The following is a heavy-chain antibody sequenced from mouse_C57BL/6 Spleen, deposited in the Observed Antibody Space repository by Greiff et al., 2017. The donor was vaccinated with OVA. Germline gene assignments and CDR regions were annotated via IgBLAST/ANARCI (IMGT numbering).Heavy chain of an antibody. D-gene: IGHD2-1*01. CDR1: GFTFSSYG. CDR3: ASALPNYYAMDY. Sequence: EVHLVESGGDLVKPGGSLKLSCAASGFTFSSYGMSWVRQTPDKRLEWVATISSGGSYTYYPDSVKGRFTISRDNAKNTLYLQMSSLKSEDTAMYYCASALPNYYAMDYWGQGTSVTVSS. J-gene: IGHJ4*01. V-gene: IGHV5-6*01. CDR2: ISSGGSYT.